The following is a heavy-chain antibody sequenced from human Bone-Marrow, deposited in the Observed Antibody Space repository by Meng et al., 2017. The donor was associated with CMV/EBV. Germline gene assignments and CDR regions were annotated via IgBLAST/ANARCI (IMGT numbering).Heavy chain of an antibody. CDR1: GFTFDDYA. Sequence: SLKISCAASGFTFDDYAMHWVRQAPGKGLEWVSGISWNSGSIGYADSVKGRFTISRDNAKNSLYLQMNSLRAEDTALYYCARTLGYCSSTSCYTEYYFDYWGQGTTVTVSS. CDR2: ISWNSGSI. CDR3: ARTLGYCSSTSCYTEYYFDY. D-gene: IGHD2-2*02. V-gene: IGHV3-9*01. J-gene: IGHJ4*03.